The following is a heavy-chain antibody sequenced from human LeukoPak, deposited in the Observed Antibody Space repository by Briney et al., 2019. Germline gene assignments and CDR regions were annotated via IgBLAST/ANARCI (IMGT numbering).Heavy chain of an antibody. CDR3: ARDRDPHGVDV. CDR2: IYTSGST. J-gene: IGHJ6*02. V-gene: IGHV4-4*07. CDR1: GGSISSHY. Sequence: PSETLSLTCTVSGGSISSHYWSWIRQPAGKGLGWIGRIYTSGSTNYNPSLKSRVTMSVDTSKNQFSLKLSSVTAADTAVYYCARDRDPHGVDVWGQGTTVTVSS. D-gene: IGHD3-10*01.